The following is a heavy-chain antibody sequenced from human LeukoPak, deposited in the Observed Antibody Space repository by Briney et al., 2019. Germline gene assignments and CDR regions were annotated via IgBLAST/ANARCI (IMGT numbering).Heavy chain of an antibody. V-gene: IGHV1-69*05. D-gene: IGHD3-22*01. CDR1: GGTFSSYA. Sequence: ASVKVSCKASGGTFSSYAISWVRQAPGQGLEWMGRIIPIFGTANYAQKFQGRVTITTDESTSTAYMELSSLRSEDTAVYYCARGRGYDSSGYDGDYWGQGTLVTVSS. CDR2: IIPIFGTA. J-gene: IGHJ4*02. CDR3: ARGRGYDSSGYDGDY.